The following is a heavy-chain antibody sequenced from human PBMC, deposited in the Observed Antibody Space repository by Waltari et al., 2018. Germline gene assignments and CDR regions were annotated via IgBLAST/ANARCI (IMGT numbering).Heavy chain of an antibody. J-gene: IGHJ4*02. V-gene: IGHV3-7*01. CDR1: GFTFRNYW. Sequence: EVQLVESGGGLVQPGGSLRLSCAASGFTFRNYWMSWVRQTPGKGLVWLANIKQDGSGKYYVDSVKGRFTISRDNAKNSLYLQMNSLRAEDTAVYSCVRNRADYWGQGTLVTVSS. CDR2: IKQDGSGK. CDR3: VRNRADY. D-gene: IGHD3-10*01.